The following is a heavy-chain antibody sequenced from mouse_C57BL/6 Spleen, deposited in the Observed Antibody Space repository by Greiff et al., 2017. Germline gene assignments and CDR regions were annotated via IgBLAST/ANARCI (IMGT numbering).Heavy chain of an antibody. J-gene: IGHJ2*01. CDR2: IYPGDGDT. CDR1: GYAFSSSW. D-gene: IGHD1-1*01. V-gene: IGHV1-82*01. Sequence: VKLVESGPELVKPGASVKISCKASGYAFSSSWMNWVKQRPGKGLEWIGRIYPGDGDTNYNGKFKGKATLTADKSSSTAYMQLSSLTSEDSAVYFCARSHYYGSPYYFDYWGQGTTLTVSS. CDR3: ARSHYYGSPYYFDY.